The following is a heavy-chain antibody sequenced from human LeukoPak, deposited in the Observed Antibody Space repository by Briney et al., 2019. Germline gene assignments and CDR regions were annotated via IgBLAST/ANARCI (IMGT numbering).Heavy chain of an antibody. CDR2: IWYDGSNK. Sequence: TGRSLRLSCAASGFTFSSYGMHWVRQAPGKGLEWVAVIWYDGSNKYYADSVKGRFTISRDNSKNTLYLQMNSLRAEDTAVYYCAGSIAVAGTIDYWGQGTLATVSS. CDR3: AGSIAVAGTIDY. D-gene: IGHD6-19*01. V-gene: IGHV3-33*01. CDR1: GFTFSSYG. J-gene: IGHJ4*02.